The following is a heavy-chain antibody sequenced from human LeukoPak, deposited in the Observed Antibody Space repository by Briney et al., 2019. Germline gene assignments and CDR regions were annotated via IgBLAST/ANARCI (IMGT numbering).Heavy chain of an antibody. V-gene: IGHV3-30-3*02. CDR2: ISYDGSNK. Sequence: GGSLRLSCAASGFTFSSYSMHWVRQAPGKGLEWVAVISYDGSNKYYVDSVKGRFTISRDNSKNTLYLQMNSLRPEDTAVYYCARMAVAGTFYYYGMDVWGQGTTVTVSS. CDR3: ARMAVAGTFYYYGMDV. J-gene: IGHJ6*02. D-gene: IGHD6-13*01. CDR1: GFTFSSYS.